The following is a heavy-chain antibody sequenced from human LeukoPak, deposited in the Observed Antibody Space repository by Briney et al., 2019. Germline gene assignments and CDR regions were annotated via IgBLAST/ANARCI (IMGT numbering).Heavy chain of an antibody. CDR3: ARDHPSAMVRGVMGGFDP. Sequence: PGGSLRLSCAASVFIFDDYGMSWVRQAPGKGLEWVSGINWNGGSTGYGDSVKGRFTISRDNAKNSLYLQMNSLRAEDTALYYCARDHPSAMVRGVMGGFDPWGQGTLVTVSS. CDR1: VFIFDDYG. V-gene: IGHV3-20*04. D-gene: IGHD3-10*01. J-gene: IGHJ5*02. CDR2: INWNGGST.